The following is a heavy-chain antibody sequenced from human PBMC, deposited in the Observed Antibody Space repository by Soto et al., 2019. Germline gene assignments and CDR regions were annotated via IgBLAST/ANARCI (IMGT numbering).Heavy chain of an antibody. CDR1: GYTFTSYG. CDR3: VKTARDYYDSSGFDY. CDR2: ISAYNGNT. J-gene: IGHJ4*02. D-gene: IGHD3-22*01. Sequence: QVQLVQSGAEVKKPGASVKVSCKASGYTFTSYGISWVRQAPGQGLEWMGWISAYNGNTNYAQKLQGRVTMTTDTSTRTAYMELRSLRSDDTAVYYCVKTARDYYDSSGFDYWGQGTLVTVSS. V-gene: IGHV1-18*01.